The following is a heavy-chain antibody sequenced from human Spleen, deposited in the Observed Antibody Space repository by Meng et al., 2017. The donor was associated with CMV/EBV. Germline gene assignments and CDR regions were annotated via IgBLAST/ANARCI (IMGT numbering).Heavy chain of an antibody. V-gene: IGHV1-46*02. D-gene: IGHD1-26*01. Sequence: ASVKVSCKASGGTLNNFALSRVRQAPGQGLEWMGLINPSGGTTSYAQKFQGRLTLTRDTSTSTVYMELSSLRSEDTALYYCAREWEPPGWFDPWGQGTLVTVSS. J-gene: IGHJ5*02. CDR3: AREWEPPGWFDP. CDR1: GGTLNNFA. CDR2: INPSGGTT.